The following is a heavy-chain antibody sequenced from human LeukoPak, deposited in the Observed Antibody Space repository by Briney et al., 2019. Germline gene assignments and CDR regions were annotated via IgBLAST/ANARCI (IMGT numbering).Heavy chain of an antibody. CDR3: PRARSYRKTTGSPNNKYGMDV. Sequence: PGGSLRLSCAASGFTFSSYSMNWVRQAPGKGLEWVSSINSSSSYIYYADSVKGRFTISRDNAKNSLYLQMHSPRADDTAVYYCPRARSYRKTTGSPNNKYGMDVWGQGTTVTVSS. J-gene: IGHJ6*02. D-gene: IGHD3-16*02. V-gene: IGHV3-21*01. CDR2: INSSSSYI. CDR1: GFTFSSYS.